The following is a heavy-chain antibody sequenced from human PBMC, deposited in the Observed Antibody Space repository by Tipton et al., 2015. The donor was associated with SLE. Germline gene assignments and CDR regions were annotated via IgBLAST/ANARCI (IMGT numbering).Heavy chain of an antibody. D-gene: IGHD3-10*01. V-gene: IGHV4-59*11. Sequence: LRLSCTVSGGSISSHYWSWIRQPPGKGLEWIGYIYYSGSTNYNPSLKSRVTISVDTSKNQFSLKLSSVTAADTAVYYCARAPGVRVFDYWGQGTLVTVSS. CDR2: IYYSGST. CDR1: GGSISSHY. J-gene: IGHJ4*02. CDR3: ARAPGVRVFDY.